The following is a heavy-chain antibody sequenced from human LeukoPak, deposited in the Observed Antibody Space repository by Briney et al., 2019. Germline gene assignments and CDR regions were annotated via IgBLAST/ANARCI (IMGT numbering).Heavy chain of an antibody. CDR3: ARQGSLNYYDSSGYYRPPLDY. CDR1: GYSFTNYW. V-gene: IGHV5-51*01. D-gene: IGHD3-22*01. J-gene: IGHJ4*02. CDR2: IYPGDSDT. Sequence: GESLKISCKGSGYSFTNYWIGWVRQMPGKGLEWMGIIYPGDSDTRYSPSFQGQVTISADKSISTAYLQWSSLKASDTAMYYCARQGSLNYYDSSGYYRPPLDYWGQGTLVTVSS.